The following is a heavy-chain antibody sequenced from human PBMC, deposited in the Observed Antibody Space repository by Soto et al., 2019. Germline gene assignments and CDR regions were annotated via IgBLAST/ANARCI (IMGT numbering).Heavy chain of an antibody. CDR3: ARSMGETTSLFDY. D-gene: IGHD1-26*01. J-gene: IGHJ4*02. CDR2: INPSSGTT. V-gene: IGHV1-46*01. CDR1: GYIFIHCF. Sequence: QVQLVQSGAEMKQPGASVKLSCQASGYIFIHCFMHWVRQAPGQGLEWMGGINPSSGTTTSAQKYQGRVTVTRDTSTSTVYMELSSLGSGDTAMYYCARSMGETTSLFDYWGQGSLVTVAA.